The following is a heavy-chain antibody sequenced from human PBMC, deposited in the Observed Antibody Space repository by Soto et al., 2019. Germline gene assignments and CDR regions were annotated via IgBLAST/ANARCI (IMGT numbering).Heavy chain of an antibody. CDR3: AKENSGTYSASGFDY. J-gene: IGHJ4*02. Sequence: GGSLRLSCVASGFTFSSYGMHWVRQAPGKGLEWVAVIEYDGSNKYYADSVKGRFTISRDNSNSILYLQMNSLRPEDTAVYYCAKENSGTYSASGFDYWGQGTLVTVSS. CDR1: GFTFSSYG. D-gene: IGHD1-26*01. V-gene: IGHV3-30*18. CDR2: IEYDGSNK.